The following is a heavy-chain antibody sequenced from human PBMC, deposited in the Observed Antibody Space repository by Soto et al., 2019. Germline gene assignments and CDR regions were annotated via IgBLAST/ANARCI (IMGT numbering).Heavy chain of an antibody. D-gene: IGHD3-22*01. J-gene: IGHJ4*02. Sequence: QVQLVESGGGVVQPGRSLRLSCAASGFTFSSYGMHWVRQAPGKGLEWVAVISYDGSNKYYADSVKGRFTISRDNSNITVDLQMNGMRAEETAVYYCARWLGALDYWGQGTLVTVSA. V-gene: IGHV3-30*03. CDR2: ISYDGSNK. CDR3: ARWLGALDY. CDR1: GFTFSSYG.